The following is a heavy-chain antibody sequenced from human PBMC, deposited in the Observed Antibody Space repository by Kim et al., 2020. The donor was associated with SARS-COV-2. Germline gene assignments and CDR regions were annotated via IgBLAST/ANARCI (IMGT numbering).Heavy chain of an antibody. Sequence: STPSLKSRVAISVDTSKNQFSLKLSSVTAADTAVYYCARRCGYDFGWFDPWGQGTLVTVSS. J-gene: IGHJ5*02. CDR3: ARRCGYDFGWFDP. V-gene: IGHV4-39*01. D-gene: IGHD3-3*01.